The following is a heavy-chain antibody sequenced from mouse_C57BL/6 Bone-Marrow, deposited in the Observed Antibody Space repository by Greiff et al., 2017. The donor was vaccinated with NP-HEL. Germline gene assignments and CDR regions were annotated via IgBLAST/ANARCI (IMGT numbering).Heavy chain of an antibody. Sequence: EVQVVESGGGLVKPGGSLKLSCAASGFTFSDYGMHWVRQAPEKGLEWVAYISSGSSTIYYADTVKGRFTISRDNAKNTLFLQMTSLRSEDTAMYYCARGLLPPYYYAMDYWGQGTSVTVSS. CDR3: ARGLLPPYYYAMDY. CDR2: ISSGSSTI. J-gene: IGHJ4*01. CDR1: GFTFSDYG. D-gene: IGHD2-3*01. V-gene: IGHV5-17*01.